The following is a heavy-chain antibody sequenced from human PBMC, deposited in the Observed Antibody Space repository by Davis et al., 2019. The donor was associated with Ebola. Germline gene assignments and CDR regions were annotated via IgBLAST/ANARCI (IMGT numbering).Heavy chain of an antibody. CDR1: GGTFNTYA. CDR3: ARERYRDGSDYFFEQSH. CDR2: LIPIFGPA. V-gene: IGHV1-69*13. D-gene: IGHD3-10*01. J-gene: IGHJ4*02. Sequence: SVKVSCKASGGTFNTYAISWVRQAPGQGLEWMGGLIPIFGPANYAQKFQGRVTITADESTSTVYMELSSLRSEDTAVYYCARERYRDGSDYFFEQSHWGQGTLVTVSS.